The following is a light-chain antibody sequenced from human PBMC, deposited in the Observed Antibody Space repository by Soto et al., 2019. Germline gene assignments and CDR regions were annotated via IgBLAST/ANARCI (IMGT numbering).Light chain of an antibody. V-gene: IGKV1-9*01. CDR1: QGISSY. Sequence: DIQLTQSPSFLSASVGDRVTITCRASQGISSYLAWYQQKPGKAPKLLIYAASTLQTGVPSRFSGSGSGTEFSLTINSLQPEDFATYYCHQLNSYPLTFGGGTKVEIK. CDR3: HQLNSYPLT. J-gene: IGKJ4*01. CDR2: AAS.